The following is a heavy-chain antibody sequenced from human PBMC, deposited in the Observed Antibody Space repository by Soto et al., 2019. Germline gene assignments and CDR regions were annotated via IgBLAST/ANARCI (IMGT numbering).Heavy chain of an antibody. CDR1: GFTFSSYA. V-gene: IGHV3-23*01. D-gene: IGHD3-3*01. CDR3: AKDQLGLRFLEWLPGVGFGY. CDR2: ISGSGGST. J-gene: IGHJ4*02. Sequence: GGSLRLSCAASGFTFSSYAMSWVRQAPGKGLEWVSAISGSGGSTYYADSVKGRFTISRDNSKNTLYLQMNSLRAEDTAVYYCAKDQLGLRFLEWLPGVGFGYWGQGTLATLSP.